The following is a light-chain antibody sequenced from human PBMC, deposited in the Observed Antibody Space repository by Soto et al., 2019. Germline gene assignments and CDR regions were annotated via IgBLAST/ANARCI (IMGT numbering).Light chain of an antibody. V-gene: IGKV3-15*01. CDR2: GAS. J-gene: IGKJ4*02. CDR3: QQYSTSLT. CDR1: QSVGST. Sequence: DILMTQSPATLSVSPGERVILSCRASQSVGSTLAWYQQKPGQAPRLLIRGASTRATGVPARFSGSGSGTEFTLTISSLQSEDFAVYYCQQYSTSLTFGGGTTLEIK.